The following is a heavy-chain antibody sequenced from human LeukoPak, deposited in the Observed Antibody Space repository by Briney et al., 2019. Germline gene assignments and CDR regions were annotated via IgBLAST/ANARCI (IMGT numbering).Heavy chain of an antibody. J-gene: IGHJ4*02. CDR1: GFTFSSYT. V-gene: IGHV3-21*01. CDR2: ISSSSRDI. Sequence: GGSPRLSCAASGFTFSSYTMNWVRQAPGKGLEWVAAISSSSRDIFYADSVKGRFSISRDNTQNSLSLQMSSLKAEDTAVYYCVREAAATLFDYWGQGTLVTVSS. D-gene: IGHD1-26*01. CDR3: VREAAATLFDY.